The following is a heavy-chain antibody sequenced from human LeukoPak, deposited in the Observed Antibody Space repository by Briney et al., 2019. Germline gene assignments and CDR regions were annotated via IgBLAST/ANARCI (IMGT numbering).Heavy chain of an antibody. CDR1: GYTFTGYY. V-gene: IGHV1-2*02. J-gene: IGHJ6*02. CDR3: ASLYGSGTLYYYYYGMDV. D-gene: IGHD3-10*01. CDR2: INPNSGGT. Sequence: GASVKVSCTASGYTFTGYYMHWVRQAPGQGLEWMGWINPNSGGTNYAQKFQGRVTMTRDTSISTAYMELSRLRSDDTAVYYCASLYGSGTLYYYYYGMDVWGQGTTVTVSS.